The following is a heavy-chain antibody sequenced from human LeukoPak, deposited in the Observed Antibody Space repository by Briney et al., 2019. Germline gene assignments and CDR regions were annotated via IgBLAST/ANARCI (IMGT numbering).Heavy chain of an antibody. D-gene: IGHD3-3*01. Sequence: PGGSLRLSCAASEFTFSNYWMHWVRQAPGKGLVWVSRINSDGSSTSYADSVKGRFTISRDNAKNTLYLQMNSLRVEDTAVYHCARGFTIFGVVNDGFDIWGQGTTVTVSS. CDR2: INSDGSST. J-gene: IGHJ3*02. CDR3: ARGFTIFGVVNDGFDI. V-gene: IGHV3-74*01. CDR1: EFTFSNYW.